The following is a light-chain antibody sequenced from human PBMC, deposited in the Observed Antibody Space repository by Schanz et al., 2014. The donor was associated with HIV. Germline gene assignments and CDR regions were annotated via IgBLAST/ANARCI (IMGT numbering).Light chain of an antibody. Sequence: QSVLTQPPSASGTPGQRVTISCSGSSSNFRSNAVNWYQQLPGTAPRLLIQANNQRPSGVPDRFSGSKSGTSASLAISGLRSEDEADYHCAAWDDSLNGWVFGGGTKLTVL. CDR2: ANN. CDR3: AAWDDSLNGWV. V-gene: IGLV1-44*01. CDR1: SSNFRSNA. J-gene: IGLJ3*02.